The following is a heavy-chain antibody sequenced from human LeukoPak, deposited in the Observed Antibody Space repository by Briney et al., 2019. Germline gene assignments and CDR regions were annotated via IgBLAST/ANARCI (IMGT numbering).Heavy chain of an antibody. CDR1: GFTFSSYS. J-gene: IGHJ4*02. Sequence: PGGSLRLSSATSGFTFSSYSMNWVRHAPGEGLEWVSSISSSSSSIYYADSVKGRFTISRDNAKNSLYLQMNSLRAEDTAVYYCARASGDIVETATMGSYWGQGTLVTVSS. V-gene: IGHV3-21*01. D-gene: IGHD5-18*01. CDR2: ISSSSSSI. CDR3: ARASGDIVETATMGSY.